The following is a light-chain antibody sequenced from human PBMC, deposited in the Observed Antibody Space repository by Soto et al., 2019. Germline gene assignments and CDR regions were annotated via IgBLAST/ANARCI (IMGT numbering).Light chain of an antibody. CDR1: QSLNSN. V-gene: IGKV3-15*01. J-gene: IGKJ1*01. CDR3: QQYNNWPPWT. CDR2: GAS. Sequence: EIVMTQSPATLSMSPGETATLSCRASQSLNSNLAWYQQKPGQAPGLLIYGASARAAGIPARFSGSGSGTEFTLTITNLQSEDFAVYYCQQYNNWPPWTFGQGTKVEIK.